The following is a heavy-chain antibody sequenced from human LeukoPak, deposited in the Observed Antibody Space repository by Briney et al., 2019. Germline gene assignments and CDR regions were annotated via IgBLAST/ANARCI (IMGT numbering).Heavy chain of an antibody. Sequence: PGGSLRLSCAASGFTFSSYWMSWVRQAPGKGLEWVANIKQDGSEKYYVDSVKGRFTISRDNAKNTLYLQMNSLRAEDTAVYYCARDLDGSGDYHWFDPWGQGTLVTVSS. CDR2: IKQDGSEK. D-gene: IGHD3-10*01. V-gene: IGHV3-7*01. J-gene: IGHJ5*02. CDR3: ARDLDGSGDYHWFDP. CDR1: GFTFSSYW.